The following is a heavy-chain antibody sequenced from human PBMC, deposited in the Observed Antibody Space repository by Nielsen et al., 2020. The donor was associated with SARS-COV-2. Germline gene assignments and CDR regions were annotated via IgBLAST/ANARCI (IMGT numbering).Heavy chain of an antibody. CDR2: ISWNSGSI. CDR3: AKASGDCYNPIGYYFDY. V-gene: IGHV3-9*01. D-gene: IGHD5-24*01. Sequence: GGSLRLSCAASGFTFDDYAMHWVRQAPGKGLEWVSGISWNSGSIGYADSVEGRFTISRDNAKNSLYLQMNSLRAEDTALYYCAKASGDCYNPIGYYFDYWGQGTLVTVSS. J-gene: IGHJ4*02. CDR1: GFTFDDYA.